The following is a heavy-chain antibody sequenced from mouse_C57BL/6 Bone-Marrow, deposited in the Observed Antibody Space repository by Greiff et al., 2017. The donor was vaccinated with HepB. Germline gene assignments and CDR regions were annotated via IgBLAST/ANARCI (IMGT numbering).Heavy chain of an antibody. CDR3: ASSDYSNNVWYFDV. D-gene: IGHD2-5*01. V-gene: IGHV1-81*01. J-gene: IGHJ1*03. Sequence: QVHLQLSGAELVRPWATVKLSCTASGYTFTSSGISLVKQSTGQGLELIGEMYPRCGNTYYNEKSKGKATLTADKSSSTAYMLLRSLTSEDTAVYVCASSDYSNNVWYFDVGGTGTTVTVSS. CDR2: MYPRCGNT. CDR1: GYTFTSSG.